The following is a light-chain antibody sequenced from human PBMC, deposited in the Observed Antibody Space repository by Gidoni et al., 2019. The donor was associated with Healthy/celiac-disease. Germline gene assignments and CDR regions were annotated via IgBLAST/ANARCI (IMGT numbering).Light chain of an antibody. Sequence: IVLTQPPGTLSLSPGERATLSCRASQSVSSSYLAWYQQKPGQAPRLLIYGASSRATGIPDRFSGSGSGTDFTLTISRLEPEDFAVYYCQQYGSSPRTFGQVTKVEIK. J-gene: IGKJ1*01. CDR3: QQYGSSPRT. V-gene: IGKV3-20*01. CDR2: GAS. CDR1: QSVSSSY.